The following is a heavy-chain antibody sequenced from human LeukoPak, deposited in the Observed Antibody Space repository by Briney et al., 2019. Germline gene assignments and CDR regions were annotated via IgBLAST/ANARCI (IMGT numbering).Heavy chain of an antibody. Sequence: GGSLRLSCAASGFTFSNFAMSWVRQAPGKGLEWVSTISGSGGSTYYADSVKGRFTISRDNSKNTLYLQMNSLRAEDTAVYYCAKMVHTEQWLVPFDYWGQGTLVTVSS. CDR1: GFTFSNFA. J-gene: IGHJ4*02. CDR2: ISGSGGST. CDR3: AKMVHTEQWLVPFDY. D-gene: IGHD6-19*01. V-gene: IGHV3-23*01.